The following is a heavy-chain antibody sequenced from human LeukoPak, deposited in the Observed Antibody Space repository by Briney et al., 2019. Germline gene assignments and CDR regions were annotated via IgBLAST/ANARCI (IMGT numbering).Heavy chain of an antibody. CDR1: GFTFSRYW. CDR2: ISSDGSNT. D-gene: IGHD4-17*01. V-gene: IGHV3-74*01. Sequence: PGGSLRLSCAASGFTFSRYWMHWVRQAPGKGLAWVSRISSDGSNTNYADSVKGRFTISRDNAKNTLYLQMDSLTAEDTAVYYCVSRNYGSSPFDYWGQGTLATVSS. CDR3: VSRNYGSSPFDY. J-gene: IGHJ4*02.